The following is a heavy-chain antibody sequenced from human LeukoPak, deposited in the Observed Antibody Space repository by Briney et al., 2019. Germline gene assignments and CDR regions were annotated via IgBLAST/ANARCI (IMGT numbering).Heavy chain of an antibody. V-gene: IGHV1-18*01. CDR3: ARDRSGSYYDWFDP. D-gene: IGHD1-26*01. CDR2: ISAYNGNT. Sequence: ASVKVSCKASGYTFTSYGISWVRQAPGQGLEWMGWISAYNGNTNYAQKLQGRVTMTTYTSTSTAYMELRSLRSDDTAVYYCARDRSGSYYDWFDPWGQGTLVTVSS. CDR1: GYTFTSYG. J-gene: IGHJ5*02.